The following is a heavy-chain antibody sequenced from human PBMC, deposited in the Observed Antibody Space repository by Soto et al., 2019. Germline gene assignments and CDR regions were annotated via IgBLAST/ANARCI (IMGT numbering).Heavy chain of an antibody. D-gene: IGHD4-17*01. Sequence: GGSLRLSCAASGFTFSTYHMVWVRQAPGKGLESVASISGSDNRVFYAVSVKGRFTVSRDNSKNTLYLQMNSLRVEDSAVYYCAKILSVTTNYWHGMDVWGQGTTVTVSS. V-gene: IGHV3-23*01. CDR1: GFTFSTYH. CDR3: AKILSVTTNYWHGMDV. J-gene: IGHJ6*02. CDR2: ISGSDNRV.